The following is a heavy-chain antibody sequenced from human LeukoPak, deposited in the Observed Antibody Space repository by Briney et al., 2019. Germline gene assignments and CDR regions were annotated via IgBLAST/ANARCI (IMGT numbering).Heavy chain of an antibody. V-gene: IGHV3-23*01. CDR2: ISGSGGST. CDR3: ASRDYYGSGGRDY. D-gene: IGHD3-10*01. Sequence: GGSLRLSCAASGFTFSSYAMSWVRQAPGKGLEWVSAISGSGGSTYYADSVKGRLTISRDNSKNTLYLQMNSLRAEDTAVYYCASRDYYGSGGRDYWGQGTLVTVSS. J-gene: IGHJ4*02. CDR1: GFTFSSYA.